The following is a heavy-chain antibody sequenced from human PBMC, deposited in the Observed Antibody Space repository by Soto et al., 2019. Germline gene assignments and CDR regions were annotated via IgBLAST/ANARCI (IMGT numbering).Heavy chain of an antibody. V-gene: IGHV3-11*01. CDR1: GFTFSDYY. J-gene: IGHJ6*03. Sequence: QVQLVESGGGLVKPGGSLRLSCAASGFTFSDYYMSWIRQAPGKGLEWVSYISSSGSTIYYTDSVKGRFTISRDNAKNSLYLQMNSLRAEDTAVYYCAGNPAAIGSRYYYMDVWGEGTTVTDSS. D-gene: IGHD2-2*01. CDR3: AGNPAAIGSRYYYMDV. CDR2: ISSSGSTI.